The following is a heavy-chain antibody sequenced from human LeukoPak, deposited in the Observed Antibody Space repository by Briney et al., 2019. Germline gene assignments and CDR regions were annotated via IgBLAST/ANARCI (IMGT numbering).Heavy chain of an antibody. J-gene: IGHJ4*02. CDR2: INDNGANT. V-gene: IGHV3-23*01. CDR1: GFTFKKYG. Sequence: PGASLRLSCAASGFTFKKYGMSWVRQAPGKGLEWDSTINDNGANTHYADSVKGRFTISRDSSKNTLFLQMNSLRADDTARYYCTKGDGGWYPIDSWGQGTLIIVSS. D-gene: IGHD6-19*01. CDR3: TKGDGGWYPIDS.